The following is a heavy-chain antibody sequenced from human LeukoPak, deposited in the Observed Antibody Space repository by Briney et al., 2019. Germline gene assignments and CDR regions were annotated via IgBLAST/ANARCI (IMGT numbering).Heavy chain of an antibody. Sequence: GGSLRLSCAASGFTFDDYGMSWVRQAPGKGLEWVSSISISSNYIYYADSVKGRFTISRDNAKNSLYLQMNSLRAEDTAVYYCARDSKTSSSSIDYWGQGTLVTVSS. V-gene: IGHV3-21*01. J-gene: IGHJ4*02. CDR3: ARDSKTSSSSIDY. CDR1: GFTFDDYG. CDR2: ISISSNYI. D-gene: IGHD6-6*01.